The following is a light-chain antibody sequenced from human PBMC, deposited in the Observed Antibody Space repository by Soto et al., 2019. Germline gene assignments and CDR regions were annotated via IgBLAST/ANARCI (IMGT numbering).Light chain of an antibody. J-gene: IGKJ5*01. CDR3: MQSTQLPPT. Sequence: DVVMTQTPLSLSVAPGQPASISCKSSQSLLHITGETFLFWYLQKPGQSPQLLIYEVSTRVSGVPDRFSGSGSATDFTLEISRVETDDVGIYYCMQSTQLPPTFGQGTRLVIE. CDR2: EVS. V-gene: IGKV2D-29*02. CDR1: QSLLHITGETF.